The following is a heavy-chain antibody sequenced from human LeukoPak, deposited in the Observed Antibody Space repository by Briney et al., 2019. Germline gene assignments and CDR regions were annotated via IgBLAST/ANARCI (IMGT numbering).Heavy chain of an antibody. CDR2: ISSSSSTI. D-gene: IGHD6-13*01. Sequence: GASVKVSCKASGFTFSSYSMNWVRQAPGKGLEWVSYISSSSSTIYYADSVKGRFTISRDNAKNSLYLQMDSLRADDTAVYYCARDGGSSWYPQFDFWGQGALVTVSS. V-gene: IGHV3-48*01. CDR3: ARDGGSSWYPQFDF. CDR1: GFTFSSYS. J-gene: IGHJ4*02.